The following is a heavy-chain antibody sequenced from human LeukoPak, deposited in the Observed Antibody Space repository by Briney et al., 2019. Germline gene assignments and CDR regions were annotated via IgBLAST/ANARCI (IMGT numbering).Heavy chain of an antibody. CDR2: ISAYNGNT. D-gene: IGHD3-22*01. CDR3: ATQLISSGKRENWFDP. CDR1: GYTFTSYG. Sequence: ASVKVSCKASGYTFTSYGISWVRQAPGQGLEWMGWISAYNGNTNYAQKLQGRVTMTTDTSTSTAYMELSSLRSEDTAVYYCATQLISSGKRENWFDPWGQGTLVTVSS. V-gene: IGHV1-18*01. J-gene: IGHJ5*02.